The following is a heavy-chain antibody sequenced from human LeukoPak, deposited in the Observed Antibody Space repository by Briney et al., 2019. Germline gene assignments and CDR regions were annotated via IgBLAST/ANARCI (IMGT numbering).Heavy chain of an antibody. CDR1: GYSFTNYW. V-gene: IGHV5-51*01. Sequence: GESLKISCKGSGYSFTNYWIGWVRQMPGKGLEWMGVIYPGDSDTRYSPSFQGQVTISADKSISTAYLQWSSLKASDTAMYYCATSYSSNWYYYLDYWGQGTLVTVSS. J-gene: IGHJ4*02. CDR2: IYPGDSDT. CDR3: ATSYSSNWYYYLDY. D-gene: IGHD6-13*01.